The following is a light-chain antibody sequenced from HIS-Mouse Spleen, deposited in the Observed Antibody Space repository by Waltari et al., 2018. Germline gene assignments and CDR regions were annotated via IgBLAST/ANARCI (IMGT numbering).Light chain of an antibody. CDR3: MQALQTPRT. J-gene: IGKJ2*01. CDR1: QSLLHSNGYNY. CDR2: LGS. Sequence: DIVMTQSPLSLPVRPGEPASLSCRSCQSLLHSNGYNYLVWYLQKPGQSPQLLIYLGSNRASGVPDRFSGSGSGTDFTLKISRVEAEDVGVYYCMQALQTPRTFGQGTKLEIK. V-gene: IGKV2-28*01.